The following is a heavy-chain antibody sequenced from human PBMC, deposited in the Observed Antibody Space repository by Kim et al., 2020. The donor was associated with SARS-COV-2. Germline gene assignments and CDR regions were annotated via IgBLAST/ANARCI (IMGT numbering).Heavy chain of an antibody. J-gene: IGHJ4*02. V-gene: IGHV3-21*01. CDR1: GFTFSSYS. Sequence: GGSLRLSCAASGFTFSSYSMNWVRQAPGKGLEWVSSISSSSSYIYYADSVKGRFTISRDNAKNSLYLQMNSLRAEDTAVYYCARESATYCSGGSCEEPTDYWGQGTLVTVSS. D-gene: IGHD2-15*01. CDR3: ARESATYCSGGSCEEPTDY. CDR2: ISSSSSYI.